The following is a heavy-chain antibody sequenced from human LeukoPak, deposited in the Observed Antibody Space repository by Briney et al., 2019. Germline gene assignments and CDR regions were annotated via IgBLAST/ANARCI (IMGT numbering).Heavy chain of an antibody. V-gene: IGHV3-30*02. CDR1: GFTFSSYG. D-gene: IGHD6-13*01. Sequence: GGSLRLSCAASGFTFSSYGMHWVRQAPGKGLEWVAFIRYDGSNKYYADSVKGRFAISRDNAKNTLYLQMNSLRAEDTAVYYCAKGPGLAAAGYYYYYYMDVWGKGTTVTVSS. CDR2: IRYDGSNK. CDR3: AKGPGLAAAGYYYYYYMDV. J-gene: IGHJ6*03.